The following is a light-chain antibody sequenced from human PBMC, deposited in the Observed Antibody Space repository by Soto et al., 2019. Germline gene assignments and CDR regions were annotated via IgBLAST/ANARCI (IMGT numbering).Light chain of an antibody. Sequence: QSVLTQPASVSGSPGQSITISCAGTTSDVAYYDLVSWYQQHPGRAPKLLIYEVHKRPSGISVRFSGSKSGATASLTISGLLPEDEAVYFCCTYAGHVPEFGGGTKLTVL. J-gene: IGLJ2*01. V-gene: IGLV2-23*02. CDR1: TSDVAYYDL. CDR2: EVH. CDR3: CTYAGHVPE.